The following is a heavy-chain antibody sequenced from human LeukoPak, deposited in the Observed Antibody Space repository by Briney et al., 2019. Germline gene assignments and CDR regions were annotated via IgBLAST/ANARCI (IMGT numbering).Heavy chain of an antibody. J-gene: IGHJ4*02. Sequence: PGGSLRLSCAASGFTLTGNAMSWVRQAPGRGLEWVSGVGGDERKHYADSVRGRFTISRDISMNTVHLQMNSLRVEDTAVYYCAKDLSWRAAADYWGQGALVTVSS. V-gene: IGHV3-23*01. CDR3: AKDLSWRAAADY. CDR2: VGGDERK. CDR1: GFTLTGNA. D-gene: IGHD6-25*01.